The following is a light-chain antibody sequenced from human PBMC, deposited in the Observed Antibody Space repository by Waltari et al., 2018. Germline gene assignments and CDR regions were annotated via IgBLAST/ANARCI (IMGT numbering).Light chain of an antibody. Sequence: IQMTQSPLSLSASVGDSITITCRASQTIKNSLTWYQQKPGKVPKLLIYAASTLQTGVPSRFSGSGSGTEFTLTITSLLPEDFATYYCQQSYSAPEVFGPGTRVEVK. CDR2: AAS. V-gene: IGKV1-39*01. CDR1: QTIKNS. CDR3: QQSYSAPEV. J-gene: IGKJ1*01.